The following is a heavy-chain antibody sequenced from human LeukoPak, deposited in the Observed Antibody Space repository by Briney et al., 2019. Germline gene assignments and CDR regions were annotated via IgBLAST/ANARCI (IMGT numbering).Heavy chain of an antibody. CDR3: ARVSGSYHFDY. J-gene: IGHJ4*02. CDR1: GCTFTCYG. V-gene: IGHV1-18*01. CDR2: ISAYNGNT. D-gene: IGHD1-26*01. Sequence: GASVTVSCKASGCTFTCYGISGVRQAGGQGREWMGWISAYNGNTNYAQKLQGRLTMTTDTSTSTAYMELRSLRSDDSAVYYCARVSGSYHFDYWGQGTLVTVSS.